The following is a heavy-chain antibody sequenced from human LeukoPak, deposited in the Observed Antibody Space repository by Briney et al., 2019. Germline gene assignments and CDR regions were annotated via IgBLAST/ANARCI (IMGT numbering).Heavy chain of an antibody. V-gene: IGHV3-66*02. D-gene: IGHD3-10*01. CDR3: ARDGAYGPRFRSY. CDR1: VFTVSSNY. CDR2: IYIGGST. J-gene: IGHJ4*02. Sequence: PGGSLRLSCAASVFTVSSNYMSWVRQAPGKGVEWVSVIYIGGSTYYADSVKGRFTISRDNHKTPLYLQTNSLRAEDTAVYYCARDGAYGPRFRSYWGEGTLVTVSS.